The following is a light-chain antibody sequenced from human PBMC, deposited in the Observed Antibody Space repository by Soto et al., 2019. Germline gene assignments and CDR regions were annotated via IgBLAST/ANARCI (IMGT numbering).Light chain of an antibody. CDR2: GNN. Sequence: QSVLTQRPSVSGAPGQRVTISCTGSSSNIGAGYDVHWYQQLPGTAPKLLIYGNNNRPSGVPDRFSGSKSGTSASLAITGLQAEDEADYYCQSYDTSLSAVVFGVGTKLTVL. CDR1: SSNIGAGYD. J-gene: IGLJ3*02. V-gene: IGLV1-40*01. CDR3: QSYDTSLSAVV.